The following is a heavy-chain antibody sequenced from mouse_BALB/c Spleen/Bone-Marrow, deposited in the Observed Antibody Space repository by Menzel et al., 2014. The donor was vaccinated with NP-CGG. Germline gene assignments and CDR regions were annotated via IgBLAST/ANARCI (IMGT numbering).Heavy chain of an antibody. CDR3: ARDVGYGNYFVY. Sequence: EVKVVESGGGLVQPGDSLRLSCATSGFTFSDFYMDGVRQPPGKRLEWIAASRNKAKHYTTEYSASVKGRFIVSRDTSQSILYLQMNALRAEDTAIYYCARDVGYGNYFVYWGQGTLVTVSA. CDR2: SRNKAKHYTT. D-gene: IGHD2-10*02. V-gene: IGHV7-1*02. J-gene: IGHJ3*01. CDR1: GFTFSDFY.